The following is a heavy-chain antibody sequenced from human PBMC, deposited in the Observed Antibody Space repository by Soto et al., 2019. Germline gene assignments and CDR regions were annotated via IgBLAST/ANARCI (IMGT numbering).Heavy chain of an antibody. CDR3: AKDLRIWFGELFAGALSANYYYYGMDV. V-gene: IGHV1-24*01. CDR2: FDPEDGET. Sequence: ASVKVSCKVSGYTLTELSMHWVRQAPGKGLEWMGGFDPEDGETIYAQKFQGRVTMTEDTSTDTVYMELSSLRSEDTAVYYCAKDLRIWFGELFAGALSANYYYYGMDVWGQGTTVTVSS. CDR1: GYTLTELS. D-gene: IGHD3-10*01. J-gene: IGHJ6*02.